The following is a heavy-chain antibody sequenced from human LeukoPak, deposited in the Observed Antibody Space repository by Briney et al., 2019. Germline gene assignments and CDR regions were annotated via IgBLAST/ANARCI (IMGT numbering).Heavy chain of an antibody. CDR3: CMAYLAWYFDY. CDR1: GFIFSSYW. J-gene: IGHJ4*01. D-gene: IGHD2-8*01. CDR2: INQDGSEK. Sequence: GGSLRLSCEASGFIFSSYWMSWVRQAPGKGLEWVANINQDGSEKYYVDSVKGRFTISRDNAKNSLYLQMNSLRAEDTAVYYCCMAYLAWYFDYWGHGTLVSVSS. V-gene: IGHV3-7*01.